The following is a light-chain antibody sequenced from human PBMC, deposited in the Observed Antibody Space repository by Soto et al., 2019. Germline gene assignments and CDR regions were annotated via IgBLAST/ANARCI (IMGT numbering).Light chain of an antibody. Sequence: QSVLTQPPSASGSPGQSVTISCTGSSSDVGGYNYVSWDQQHPGKAPKLMIYEVITRPSGVTDRLSGSKSGNTASLTVSGLQAEDEADYYCSSYGGSNTVVFGGGTKLTVL. CDR1: SSDVGGYNY. CDR2: EVI. V-gene: IGLV2-8*01. CDR3: SSYGGSNTVV. J-gene: IGLJ2*01.